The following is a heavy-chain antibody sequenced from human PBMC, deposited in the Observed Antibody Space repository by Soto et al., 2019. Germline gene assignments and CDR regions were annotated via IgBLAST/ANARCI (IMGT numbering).Heavy chain of an antibody. V-gene: IGHV3-21*04. Sequence: PGGSLRPSCVASGFTFSWQSMNWVRQVPGKGLERVSSISNGSRHIYYADSVRGRFIISRNTLHLQMNNLRVDDTAVYYCAKGFDYGDTKHIDHWGQGTLVTVSS. CDR1: GFTFSWQS. CDR2: ISNGSRHI. J-gene: IGHJ4*02. CDR3: AKGFDYGDTKHIDH. D-gene: IGHD4-17*01.